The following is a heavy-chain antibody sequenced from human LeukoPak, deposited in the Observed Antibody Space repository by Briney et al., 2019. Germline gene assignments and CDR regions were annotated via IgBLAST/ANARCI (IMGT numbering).Heavy chain of an antibody. V-gene: IGHV3-23*01. CDR2: ISGSGGST. Sequence: GGSLRLSCAASGFTFSSYGMSWGRHPQGKGLGWVSAISGSGGSTFYADSVKGRFPISRDNSKNTLYLQMNSLRAEDTAVYYCAKEHERYWYFDLWRRGSLVSVSS. CDR3: AKEHERYWYFDL. D-gene: IGHD6-25*01. CDR1: GFTFSSYG. J-gene: IGHJ2*01.